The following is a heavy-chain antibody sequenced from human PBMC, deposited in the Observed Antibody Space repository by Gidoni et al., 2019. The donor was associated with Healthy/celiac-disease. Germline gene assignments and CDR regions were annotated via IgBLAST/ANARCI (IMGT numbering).Heavy chain of an antibody. CDR1: GFTFDDYA. J-gene: IGHJ4*02. Sequence: EVQLVESGGGLVQPGRSLRLSCAASGFTFDDYAMHWVRQAPGKGLEWVSGISWNSGSIGYADSVKGRFTISRDNAKNSLYLQMNSLRAEDTALYYCAKASSSWYPGGFDYWGQGTLVTVSS. V-gene: IGHV3-9*01. CDR3: AKASSSWYPGGFDY. D-gene: IGHD6-13*01. CDR2: ISWNSGSI.